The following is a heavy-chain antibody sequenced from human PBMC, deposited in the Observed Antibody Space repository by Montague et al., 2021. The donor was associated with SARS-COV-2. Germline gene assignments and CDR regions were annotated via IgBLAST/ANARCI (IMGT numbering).Heavy chain of an antibody. Sequence: TLSLTCIVSSDSISSGGYYWSWIRQPPGKGLEWIGYIYYSGNTYYNPSLKSRVTMSVDTTKNQFSLTLNSVTAADTAVYYCARVPSRLATQEFYFGYWGQGTLVSVSS. CDR1: SDSISSGGYY. V-gene: IGHV4-31*03. D-gene: IGHD5-24*01. CDR3: ARVPSRLATQEFYFGY. J-gene: IGHJ4*02. CDR2: IYYSGNT.